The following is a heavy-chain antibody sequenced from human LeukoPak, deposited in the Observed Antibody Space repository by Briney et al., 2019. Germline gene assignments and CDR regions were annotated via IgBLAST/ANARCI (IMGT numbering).Heavy chain of an antibody. CDR1: GFTFTNYA. CDR2: ISGGGDTT. V-gene: IGHV3-23*01. Sequence: GGSLRLSCAASGFTFTNYALSWVRQAPGKGLEWVSGISGGGDTTYYTDSVKGRFTISRDNSKNTMYLQMNSLRAEDTAEYYCARADSTSVTATWGQGTLVTVSS. CDR3: ARADSTSVTAT. J-gene: IGHJ5*02. D-gene: IGHD4-11*01.